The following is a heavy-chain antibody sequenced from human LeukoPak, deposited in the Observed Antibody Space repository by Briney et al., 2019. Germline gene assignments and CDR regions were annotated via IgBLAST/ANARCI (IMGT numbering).Heavy chain of an antibody. D-gene: IGHD1-26*01. V-gene: IGHV4-4*07. Sequence: SETLSLTCTVSGGSISSYYWSWIRQPAGKGLEWIGRIYTSGSTNYNPSLKSRVTMSVDTSKNQFSLKLSSVTAADTAVYYCARSGSYYYYYYYMDVWGKGTTVTVSS. CDR1: GGSISSYY. CDR2: IYTSGST. CDR3: ARSGSYYYYYYYMDV. J-gene: IGHJ6*03.